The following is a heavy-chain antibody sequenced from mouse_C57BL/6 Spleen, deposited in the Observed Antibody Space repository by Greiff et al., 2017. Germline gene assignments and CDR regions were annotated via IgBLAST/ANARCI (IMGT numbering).Heavy chain of an antibody. V-gene: IGHV1-20*01. J-gene: IGHJ2*01. CDR3: ARYDGYPLYYFDY. CDR1: GYSFTGYF. CDR2: INPYNGDT. D-gene: IGHD2-12*01. Sequence: DVQLQESGPELVKPGDSVKISCKASGYSFTGYFMNWVMQSHGKSLEWIGRINPYNGDTFYNQKFKGKATLTVDKSSSTAHMELRSLTSEDSAVYYCARYDGYPLYYFDYWGQGTTLTGSS.